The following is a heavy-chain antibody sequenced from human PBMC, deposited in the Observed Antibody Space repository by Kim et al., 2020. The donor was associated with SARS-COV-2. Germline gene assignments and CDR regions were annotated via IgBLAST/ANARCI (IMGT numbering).Heavy chain of an antibody. CDR2: IGTAGDT. CDR3: ARDRVVRGVIRGMDV. Sequence: GGSLRLSCAASGFTFSSYDMHWVRQATGKGLEWVSAIGTAGDTYYPGSVKGRFTISRENAKNSLYLQMNGLRAGDTAVYYCARDRVVRGVIRGMDVWGQGTTVTVSS. V-gene: IGHV3-13*04. J-gene: IGHJ6*02. D-gene: IGHD3-10*01. CDR1: GFTFSSYD.